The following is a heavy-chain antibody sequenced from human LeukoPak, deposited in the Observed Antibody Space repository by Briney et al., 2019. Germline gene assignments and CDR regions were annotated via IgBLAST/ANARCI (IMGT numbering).Heavy chain of an antibody. Sequence: GGALRLSCAASLFTFDDYAMHCVWGAPGKGLGWVSGVTWQSDRRDYAVSVTGRFTISRDNAKNSLYLQMNSLRAEETALYYCEKDRYSSSWYSIDYWGQGNLVTVSS. CDR3: EKDRYSSSWYSIDY. CDR2: VTWQSDRR. CDR1: LFTFDDYA. D-gene: IGHD6-13*01. V-gene: IGHV3-9*01. J-gene: IGHJ4*02.